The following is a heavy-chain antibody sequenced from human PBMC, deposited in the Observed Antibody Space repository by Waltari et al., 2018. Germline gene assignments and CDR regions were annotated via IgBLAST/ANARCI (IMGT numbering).Heavy chain of an antibody. CDR1: GGTFSSNA. D-gene: IGHD3-10*01. J-gene: IGHJ4*02. V-gene: IGHV1-69*01. Sequence: QVQLVQSGAEVKKPGSSVKVSCKASGGTFSSNAICGVRQAPGQGLEWMGGINPMFGAADYAQNFQGRVTITADESTSTAYMELSSLRSEDTAVYYCAMEGKTYYSQQPYYFDYWGQGTLVTVSS. CDR2: INPMFGAA. CDR3: AMEGKTYYSQQPYYFDY.